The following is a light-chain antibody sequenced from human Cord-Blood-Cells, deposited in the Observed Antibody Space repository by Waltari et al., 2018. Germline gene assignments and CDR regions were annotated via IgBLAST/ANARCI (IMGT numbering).Light chain of an antibody. Sequence: QSALTQPRSVSGSPGQSVTISCTGTSSDVGSYNHVSWYQQHPGKAPKLMIYDGSKRPSGVPDRFSGSKSGNTASLTISGLQAEDEADYYCCSYAGSYTSYVFGAGTKVTVL. CDR3: CSYAGSYTSYV. V-gene: IGLV2-11*01. J-gene: IGLJ1*01. CDR1: SSDVGSYNH. CDR2: DGS.